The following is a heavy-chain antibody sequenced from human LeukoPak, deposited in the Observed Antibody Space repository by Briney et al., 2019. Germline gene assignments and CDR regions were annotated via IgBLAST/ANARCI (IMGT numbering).Heavy chain of an antibody. D-gene: IGHD6-13*01. J-gene: IGHJ4*02. CDR2: ISSSSSYI. CDR1: GFTFSSYS. CDR3: AKIAASTTLNY. V-gene: IGHV3-21*03. Sequence: GGSLRLSCAASGFTFSSYSMNWVRQAPGKGLEWVSSISSSSSYIYYADSVKGRFTISRDNSKNTLYLQMNTLRADDTAVYYCAKIAASTTLNYWGQGTLVTVSS.